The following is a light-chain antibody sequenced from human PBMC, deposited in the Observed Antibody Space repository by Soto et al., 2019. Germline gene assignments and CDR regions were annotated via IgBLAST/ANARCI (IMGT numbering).Light chain of an antibody. J-gene: IGLJ1*01. CDR2: EVS. CDR1: SSDVGGYNY. Sequence: QSALTQPPSASGSPGQSVTISCTGTSSDVGGYNYVSWYRPHPGNAPKVMIYEVSKRPSGVPDRFSGSKSGNTATLTVSGLQAEDEADYYCSSYAGINILYVFGTGTKLTVL. V-gene: IGLV2-8*01. CDR3: SSYAGINILYV.